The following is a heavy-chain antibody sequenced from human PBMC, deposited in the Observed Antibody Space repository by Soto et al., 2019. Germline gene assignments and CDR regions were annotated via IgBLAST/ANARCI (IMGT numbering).Heavy chain of an antibody. V-gene: IGHV3-30-3*01. J-gene: IGHJ4*02. Sequence: GGSLRLSCAASGFTFSSYAMHWVRQAPGKGLEWVAVISYDGSNKYYADSVKGRFTISRDNSKNTLYLQMNSLRAEDTAVYYCARDVRIRYFDWSYFDHWGQGTLVTVSS. CDR2: ISYDGSNK. CDR1: GFTFSSYA. D-gene: IGHD3-9*01. CDR3: ARDVRIRYFDWSYFDH.